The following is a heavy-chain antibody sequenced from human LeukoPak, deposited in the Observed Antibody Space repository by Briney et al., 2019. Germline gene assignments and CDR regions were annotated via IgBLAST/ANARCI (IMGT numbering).Heavy chain of an antibody. J-gene: IGHJ4*02. CDR1: GSTFTDYW. CDR3: ARVGTWELQRVFDY. Sequence: QPGGSLRLSCAASGSTFTDYWMTWVRQVPGKGLEWVANIHKAGTESYYVDSVKGRFAISRDNAKNSLYLQLSSLRVDDTAVYYCARVGTWELQRVFDYWGQGTLVTVSS. V-gene: IGHV3-7*01. D-gene: IGHD1-26*01. CDR2: IHKAGTES.